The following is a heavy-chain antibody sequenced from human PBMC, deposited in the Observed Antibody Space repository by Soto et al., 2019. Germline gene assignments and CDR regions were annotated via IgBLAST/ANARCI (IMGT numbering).Heavy chain of an antibody. CDR3: AREGEGDFIWGSYRAKGYY. D-gene: IGHD3-16*01. CDR1: GYTFTTYG. Sequence: ASVKVSCKTSGYTFTTYGISWVRQAPGQGLEWMGWISAYIGNTNYAQKVQGRVTMTTDTSTSTAYMEMRSLRSDDTAVYYCAREGEGDFIWGSYRAKGYYWG. CDR2: ISAYIGNT. V-gene: IGHV1-18*01. J-gene: IGHJ4*01.